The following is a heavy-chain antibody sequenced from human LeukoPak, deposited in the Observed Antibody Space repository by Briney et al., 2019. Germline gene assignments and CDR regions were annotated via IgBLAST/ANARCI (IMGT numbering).Heavy chain of an antibody. Sequence: SETLSLTCTVSGGSITNYYWTWIRQPPGKGLEWIGEINHSGSTNYNPSLKSRVTISVDTSKNQFSLKLSSVTAADTAVYYCARILNWGDAFDIWGQGTMVTVSS. CDR3: ARILNWGDAFDI. J-gene: IGHJ3*02. CDR1: GGSITNYY. V-gene: IGHV4-34*01. D-gene: IGHD7-27*01. CDR2: INHSGST.